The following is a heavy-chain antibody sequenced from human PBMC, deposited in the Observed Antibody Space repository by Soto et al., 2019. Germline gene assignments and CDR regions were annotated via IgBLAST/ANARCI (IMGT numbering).Heavy chain of an antibody. CDR2: ISYDGILK. CDR3: AKDFTISVGHYGSLNYYYGMDV. V-gene: IGHV3-30*18. CDR1: GFTFSAFG. J-gene: IGHJ6*02. Sequence: PGGSLRLSCEASGFTFSAFGMHWVRQAPGKGLEWVAIISYDGILKYYADPVKGRFTISRDTSKSALYLQMNSLRLEDTAVYYCAKDFTISVGHYGSLNYYYGMDVWGQGTTVTVSS. D-gene: IGHD3-10*01.